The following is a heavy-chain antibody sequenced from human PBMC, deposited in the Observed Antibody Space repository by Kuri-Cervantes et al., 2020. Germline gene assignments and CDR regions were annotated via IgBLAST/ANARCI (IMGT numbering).Heavy chain of an antibody. CDR3: ARPDIVVVPAAIPYYYYGMDV. Sequence: SVKVSCKASGGTFSSYTISWVRQAPGQGLEWMGRIIPILGIANYAQKFQGRVTITADKSTSTAYMELSSLRSGDTAVYYCARPDIVVVPAAIPYYYYGMDVWGQGTTVTVSS. V-gene: IGHV1-69*02. CDR2: IIPILGIA. J-gene: IGHJ6*02. CDR1: GGTFSSYT. D-gene: IGHD2-2*02.